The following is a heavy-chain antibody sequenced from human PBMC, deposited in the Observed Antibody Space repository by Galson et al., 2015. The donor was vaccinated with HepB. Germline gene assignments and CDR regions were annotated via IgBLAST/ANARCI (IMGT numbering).Heavy chain of an antibody. D-gene: IGHD4-17*01. J-gene: IGHJ4*02. CDR2: IIPIFGTA. CDR1: GGTFSSYA. CDR3: TGPTVTMKY. V-gene: IGHV1-69*01. Sequence: SCQASGGTFSSYAISWVRQAPGQGLEWMGGIIPIFGTANYARKFQGRVTITADESTSTAYMELSSLRSEDTAVYYCTGPTVTMKYWGQGTLVTVSS.